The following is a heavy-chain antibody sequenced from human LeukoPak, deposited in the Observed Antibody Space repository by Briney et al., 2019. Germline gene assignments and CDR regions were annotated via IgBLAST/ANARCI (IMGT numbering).Heavy chain of an antibody. CDR2: IRYDGSNK. V-gene: IGHV3-30*02. CDR1: APTFTSYG. D-gene: IGHD6-19*01. Sequence: PGRSLRPSCAAAAPTFTSYGMHCVRQPPRNGLEWVTLIRYDGSNKYYADSMKGPFTISRDNSKNTLYLQMNSLRAEDTAVYYCARGGKIAVVGTRSPQYFHHWGQGTLVTVSS. CDR3: ARGGKIAVVGTRSPQYFHH. J-gene: IGHJ1*01.